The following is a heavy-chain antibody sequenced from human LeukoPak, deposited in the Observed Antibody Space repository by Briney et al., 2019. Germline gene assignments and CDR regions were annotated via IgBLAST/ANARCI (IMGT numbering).Heavy chain of an antibody. Sequence: ASVKVSCKASGYTFTGYYMHWVRQAPGQGLEWMGWINPNGGGTNYAQKFQGRVTMTRDTSINTAYMDLNRLRPDDTAVYYCVRSPTSGTYYNRPYYFDYWGQGTLVTVSS. CDR3: VRSPTSGTYYNRPYYFDY. CDR2: INPNGGGT. CDR1: GYTFTGYY. V-gene: IGHV1-2*02. D-gene: IGHD3-10*01. J-gene: IGHJ4*02.